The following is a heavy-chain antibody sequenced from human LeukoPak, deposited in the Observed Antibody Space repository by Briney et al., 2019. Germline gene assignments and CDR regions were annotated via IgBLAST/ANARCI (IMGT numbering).Heavy chain of an antibody. CDR3: ARTQGVYYGGNFGAFDI. D-gene: IGHD4-23*01. CDR2: INAGIGNT. V-gene: IGHV1-3*01. J-gene: IGHJ3*02. CDR1: GYTFTSYA. Sequence: ASVKVSCKASGYTFTSYAIHWVRQAPGQRLEWMGWINAGIGNTKYSQKFQDRVAITRDTSASTAYMELSSLRSEDTSVYYCARTQGVYYGGNFGAFDIWGPGTMVTVSS.